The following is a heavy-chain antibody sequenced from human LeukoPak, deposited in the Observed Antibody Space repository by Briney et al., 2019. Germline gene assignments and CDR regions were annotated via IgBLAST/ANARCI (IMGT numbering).Heavy chain of an antibody. CDR3: AFRLLFGVHFDY. Sequence: KPSETLSLTCAVYGGSFSGYYWSWIRQPPGKGLEWIGEINHSGSTYYNPSLKSRVTISVDTSKNQFSLKLSSVTAADTAVYYCAFRLLFGVHFDYWGQGTLVTVSS. CDR2: INHSGST. CDR1: GGSFSGYY. V-gene: IGHV4-34*01. D-gene: IGHD3-3*01. J-gene: IGHJ4*02.